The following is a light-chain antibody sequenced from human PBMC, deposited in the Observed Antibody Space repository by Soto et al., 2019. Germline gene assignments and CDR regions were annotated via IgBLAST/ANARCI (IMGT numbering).Light chain of an antibody. Sequence: EIVLTQSPATLSLSPGERATLSCRASQSVSSYLAWYQQKPGQSPRLLIYDASSRATGIPARFSGSGSGTDFTRTISSLEPVDFAVYYCQQRSNWSPLTFGGGTKVEIK. CDR1: QSVSSY. CDR3: QQRSNWSPLT. J-gene: IGKJ4*01. CDR2: DAS. V-gene: IGKV3-11*01.